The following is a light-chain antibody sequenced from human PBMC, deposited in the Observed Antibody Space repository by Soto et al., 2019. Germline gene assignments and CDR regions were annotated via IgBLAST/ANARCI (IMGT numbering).Light chain of an antibody. CDR1: QTISSY. V-gene: IGKV1-39*01. J-gene: IGKJ4*01. CDR2: AAS. Sequence: DIQMTQSPSSLSASVGDRVTITCRASQTISSYLNWYQQTPGKAPKLLIYAASSLQSGVPSRFSGSGSGTDFTLTISSLQPADFATYYCQQSHSTPLTFGGGTKVEI. CDR3: QQSHSTPLT.